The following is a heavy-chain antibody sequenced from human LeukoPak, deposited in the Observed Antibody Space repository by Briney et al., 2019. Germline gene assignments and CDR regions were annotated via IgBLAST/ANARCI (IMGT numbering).Heavy chain of an antibody. V-gene: IGHV1-2*02. CDR3: ARGQNIAARHFDY. CDR1: GYTFTVYY. D-gene: IGHD6-6*01. Sequence: ASVKVSFKASGYTFTVYYMHWVRQAPGQGLEWMGWINPNSGGTNYAQKFQGRVTMTRDTSISTAYMELSRLRSDDTAVYYCARGQNIAARHFDYWGQGTLVTVSS. J-gene: IGHJ4*02. CDR2: INPNSGGT.